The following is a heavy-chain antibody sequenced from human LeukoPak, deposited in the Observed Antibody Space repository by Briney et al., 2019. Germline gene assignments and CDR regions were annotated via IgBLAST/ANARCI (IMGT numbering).Heavy chain of an antibody. J-gene: IGHJ4*02. Sequence: PGGSLRLSCAASGFTFSSYATTWVRQAPGKGLEWVSTISGSGDRTYYADSVKGRFTISRDNSKNTLYLQMNSLRAEDTAVYYCAKDLRRFDYWGQGTLVTVSS. CDR3: AKDLRRFDY. CDR2: ISGSGDRT. V-gene: IGHV3-23*01. D-gene: IGHD4-17*01. CDR1: GFTFSSYA.